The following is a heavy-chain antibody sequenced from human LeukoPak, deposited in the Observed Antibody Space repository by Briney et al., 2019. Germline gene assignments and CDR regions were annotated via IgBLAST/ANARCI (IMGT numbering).Heavy chain of an antibody. CDR1: GGSFSGYY. D-gene: IGHD6-13*01. Sequence: SETLSLTCAVYGGSFSGYYWSWLRQPPGKGLEWIGEINHSGSTNYNQSLKRRVSISVDTSKNQFSLKLCSETAADTAVYYCARGYSSSWYSPYYYYGMDVWGQGTTVTVSS. CDR3: ARGYSSSWYSPYYYYGMDV. J-gene: IGHJ6*02. CDR2: INHSGST. V-gene: IGHV4-34*01.